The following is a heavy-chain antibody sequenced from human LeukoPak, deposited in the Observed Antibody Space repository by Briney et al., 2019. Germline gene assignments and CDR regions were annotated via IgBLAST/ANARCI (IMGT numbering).Heavy chain of an antibody. J-gene: IGHJ5*02. V-gene: IGHV4-34*01. CDR3: ARGQGATVPQVGKNWFDP. CDR1: IDSFSNYH. CDR2: VNESGGT. Sequence: SQTLSLTCAVYIDSFSNYHWNWIRQTPAKGMEWIGEVNESGGTNISPSLRSRVILSVDTSKNQFSLKLISVTVADTAIYYCARGQGATVPQVGKNWFDPWGQGTRVTVSS. D-gene: IGHD1-26*01.